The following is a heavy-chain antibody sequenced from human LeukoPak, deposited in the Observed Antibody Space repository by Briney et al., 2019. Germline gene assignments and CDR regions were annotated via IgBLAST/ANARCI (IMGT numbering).Heavy chain of an antibody. D-gene: IGHD3-22*01. CDR1: GFTFSNYG. V-gene: IGHV3-30*18. J-gene: IGHJ4*02. Sequence: GGSLRLSCAASGFTFSNYGMHWVRQAPGKGLEWVAVISHDGSNKYYVDSVKGRFTISRDNSEKTLYLQVNSLRVEDTAVYYCAKGPYDSSGYYYIEIYYFDYWGQGTLVTVSS. CDR3: AKGPYDSSGYYYIEIYYFDY. CDR2: ISHDGSNK.